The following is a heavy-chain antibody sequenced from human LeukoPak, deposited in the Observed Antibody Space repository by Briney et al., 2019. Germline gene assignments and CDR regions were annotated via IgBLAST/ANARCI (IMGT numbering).Heavy chain of an antibody. J-gene: IGHJ5*02. CDR2: ISAYNGNT. D-gene: IGHD2-2*01. CDR1: GYTFTSYG. CDR3: ARALGYCSSTSCYRRRVSGSWFDP. V-gene: IGHV1-18*01. Sequence: ASVKVSCKASGYTFTSYGISWVRQAPGQGLEWMGWISAYNGNTNYAQKLQGRVTMTTDTSTSTAYMELRSLRSDDTAVYYCARALGYCSSTSCYRRRVSGSWFDPWGQGTLVTVSS.